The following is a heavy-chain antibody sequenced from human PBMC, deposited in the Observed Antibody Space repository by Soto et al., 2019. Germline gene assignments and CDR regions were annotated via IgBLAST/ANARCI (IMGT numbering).Heavy chain of an antibody. CDR1: GFIFNTYA. D-gene: IGHD2-15*01. V-gene: IGHV3-23*01. CDR3: AKPAGYCSGGSCYPQRLTYFDY. Sequence: EVHLLESGGGLVQPGGSLRLSCAASGFIFNTYAMSWVRQAPGRGLEWVSVISGGGGATYSADFAKGRFTISRDNSKNTLYLQMNSLRAEDTAVYYCAKPAGYCSGGSCYPQRLTYFDYWGQGTLVTVSS. J-gene: IGHJ4*02. CDR2: ISGGGGAT.